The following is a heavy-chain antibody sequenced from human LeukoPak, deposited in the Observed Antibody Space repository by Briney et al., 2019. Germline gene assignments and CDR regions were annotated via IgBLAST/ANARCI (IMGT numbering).Heavy chain of an antibody. V-gene: IGHV3-21*01. Sequence: PGGSLRLSCAASGFNFSTHTMNWVRQAPGKGLEWVSSISKSSTYIYYTDSVKGRFTISRDNAKNSLYLQMNSLRAEDTAVYYCARDLFDFYTWGSYESFDIWGQGTMVTVSS. J-gene: IGHJ3*02. CDR3: ARDLFDFYTWGSYESFDI. CDR1: GFNFSTHT. D-gene: IGHD3-16*01. CDR2: ISKSSTYI.